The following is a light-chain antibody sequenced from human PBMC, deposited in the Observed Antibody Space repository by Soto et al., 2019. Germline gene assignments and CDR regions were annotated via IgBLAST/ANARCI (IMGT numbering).Light chain of an antibody. V-gene: IGKV1-5*03. CDR1: QTISSW. Sequence: DIRMTQSPSTLSGSVGARVNITCRASQTISSWLAWYQQKPGKAPKLLIYKASTLKSGVPSRFSGSGSGTEFTLTISSLQPDDFATYYCQHYNSYSEAFGQGTKVDIK. CDR2: KAS. J-gene: IGKJ1*01. CDR3: QHYNSYSEA.